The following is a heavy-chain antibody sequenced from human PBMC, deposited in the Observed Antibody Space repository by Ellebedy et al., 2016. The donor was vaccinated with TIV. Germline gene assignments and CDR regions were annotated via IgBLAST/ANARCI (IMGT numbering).Heavy chain of an antibody. CDR2: LSGRGDTT. D-gene: IGHD5-12*01. CDR1: GFTFSTYV. CDR3: TKQGGWGYDPEGYGMDV. J-gene: IGHJ6*02. Sequence: GESLKISXAASGFTFSTYVMSWVRQAPGRGLEWISDLSGRGDTTNYADSVKGRFTISRDNSKNMLYLQMNSLRAEDTAVYFCTKQGGWGYDPEGYGMDVWGQGTAVTVSS. V-gene: IGHV3-23*01.